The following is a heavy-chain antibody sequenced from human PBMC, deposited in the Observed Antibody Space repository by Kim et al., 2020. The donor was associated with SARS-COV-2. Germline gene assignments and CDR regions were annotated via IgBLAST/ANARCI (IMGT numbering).Heavy chain of an antibody. J-gene: IGHJ6*03. CDR1: GFTFSSYA. CDR3: AKHPRPVVVPAAPYYYYYYMDV. CDR2: ISGSGGST. Sequence: GGSLRLSCAASGFTFSSYAMSWVRQAPGKGLEWVSAISGSGGSTYYADSVKGRFTISRDNSKNTLYLQMNSLRAEDTAVYYCAKHPRPVVVPAAPYYYYYYMDVWGKGTTVTVSS. D-gene: IGHD2-2*01. V-gene: IGHV3-23*01.